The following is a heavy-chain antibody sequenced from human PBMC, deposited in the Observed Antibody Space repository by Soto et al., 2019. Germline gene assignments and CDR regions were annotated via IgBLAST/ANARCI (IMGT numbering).Heavy chain of an antibody. CDR1: GYSFTSYW. J-gene: IGHJ6*03. CDR3: ARPPQSSTSAYYMDV. CDR2: IYPGDSDT. D-gene: IGHD2-2*01. V-gene: IGHV5-51*01. Sequence: GESLKISCKGSGYSFTSYWIGWVRQMPGKGLEWMGIIYPGDSDTRYSPSFQGQVTISADKSIGTAYLQWSSLKASDTAMYYCARPPQSSTSAYYMDVRGKGTTVTVSS.